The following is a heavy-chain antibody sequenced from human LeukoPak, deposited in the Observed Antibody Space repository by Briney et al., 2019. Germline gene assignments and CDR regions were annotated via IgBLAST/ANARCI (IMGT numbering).Heavy chain of an antibody. V-gene: IGHV3-13*01. CDR2: IVIGGDT. J-gene: IGHJ4*02. D-gene: IGHD3-10*01. CDR3: ARGEFYGSGSYLFDY. CDR1: GFTFRNYD. Sequence: GGSLRLSCGASGFTFRNYDMHWVRQAAGRGLEWVSTIVIGGDTYYPGSVKGRFTISRENAKNSLYLQMNSLRAGDTAVYYCARGEFYGSGSYLFDYWGQGTLVTVPS.